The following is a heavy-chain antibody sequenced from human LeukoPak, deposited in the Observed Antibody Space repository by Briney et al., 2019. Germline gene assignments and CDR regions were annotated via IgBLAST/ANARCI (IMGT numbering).Heavy chain of an antibody. J-gene: IGHJ4*02. V-gene: IGHV4-34*01. Sequence: SETLSLTCAVYGGSFSVYYCSWIRQPPGKGLEWIGEINHSGSTNYNPSLKSRVTISVDTSKNQFSLKLSSVTAADTAVYYCARNNGMMVWYWGQGTLVTVSS. D-gene: IGHD1/OR15-1a*01. CDR2: INHSGST. CDR1: GGSFSVYY. CDR3: ARNNGMMVWY.